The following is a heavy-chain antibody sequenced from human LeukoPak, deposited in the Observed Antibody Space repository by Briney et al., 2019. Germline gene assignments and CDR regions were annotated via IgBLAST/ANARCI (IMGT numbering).Heavy chain of an antibody. V-gene: IGHV4-59*08. CDR2: IYYSGST. J-gene: IGHJ2*01. CDR1: GGSISSYY. D-gene: IGHD2-8*01. CDR3: ARHVSAVGYFDL. Sequence: KPSETLSLTCTVSGGSISSYYWSWIRQPPGKGLEWIGYIYYSGSTNYNPSLKSRVTISVDTSKNQFSLKLSSVTAADTAVYYCARHVSAVGYFDLWGRGTLVTVSS.